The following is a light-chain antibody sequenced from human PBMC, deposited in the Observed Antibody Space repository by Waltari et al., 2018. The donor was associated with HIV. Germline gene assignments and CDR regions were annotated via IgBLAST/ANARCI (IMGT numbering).Light chain of an antibody. CDR2: KDS. CDR3: ESADSTGNYWA. V-gene: IGLV3-25*03. J-gene: IGLJ2*01. CDR1: ALPKQF. Sequence: SYELTQPPSVSVSPGQTATITCSGDALPKQFAYWYQQKPGQAPLLVIYKDSGRPSGIPDRFSGSNSGTTVTLIISGVQAEDEAVYYCESADSTGNYWAFGGGTKLTVL.